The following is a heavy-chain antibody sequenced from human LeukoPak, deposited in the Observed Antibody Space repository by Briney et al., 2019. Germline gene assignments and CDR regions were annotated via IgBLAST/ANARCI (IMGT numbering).Heavy chain of an antibody. V-gene: IGHV4-61*02. J-gene: IGHJ6*04. CDR3: ARDEYRDV. CDR2: IYTSGST. Sequence: SETLSLTCTVSGGSISSGSYYWSWIRQPAGKGLEWIGRIYTSGSTNYNPSLKSRVTISVDTSKNQFSLNLSSVTAADTAVYYCARDEYRDVWGKGTTVTVSS. D-gene: IGHD2/OR15-2a*01. CDR1: GGSISSGSYY.